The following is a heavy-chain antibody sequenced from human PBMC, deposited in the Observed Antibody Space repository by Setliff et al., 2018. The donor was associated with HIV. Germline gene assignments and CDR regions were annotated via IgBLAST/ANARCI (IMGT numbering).Heavy chain of an antibody. Sequence: AASVKVSCKASGYTFTSYGISWVRQAPGQGLEWMGWISAYNGNTNYAQKLQGRVTMTTDTSTSTAYMELRSLRSDDTAVYYCASHSHYYYYGMDVWGQGTAVTVSS. V-gene: IGHV1-18*01. CDR3: ASHSHYYYYGMDV. CDR2: ISAYNGNT. J-gene: IGHJ6*02. CDR1: GYTFTSYG. D-gene: IGHD6-13*01.